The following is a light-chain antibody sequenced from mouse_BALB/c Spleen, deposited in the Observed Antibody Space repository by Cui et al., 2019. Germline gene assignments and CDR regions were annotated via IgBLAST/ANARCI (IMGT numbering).Light chain of an antibody. J-gene: IGKJ5*01. V-gene: IGKV4-68*01. CDR2: LTS. CDR1: SSVSY. CDR3: QQWSSNPRT. Sequence: QIDLTQSPASMSASPGEKVTMTCSASSSVSYMYWYQQKPRSSPKPWIYLTSNLASGVPARFSGSGSGTSYSLTISSMEAEDAATYYCQQWSSNPRTFGAGTKLELK.